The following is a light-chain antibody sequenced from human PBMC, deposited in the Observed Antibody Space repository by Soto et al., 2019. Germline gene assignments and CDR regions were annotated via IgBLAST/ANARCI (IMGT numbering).Light chain of an antibody. CDR3: AAWDDSLSGPV. CDR2: RSY. Sequence: QSVLTQPPSASGTPGQSVTISCSGGSSNMGTNSVSWYQHFPGTAPKLLIFRSYQRPSGVPDRFSGSKSGTSASLAIHGLQSEDEADYYCAAWDDSLSGPVFGTGTKVTVL. J-gene: IGLJ1*01. V-gene: IGLV1-44*01. CDR1: SSNMGTNS.